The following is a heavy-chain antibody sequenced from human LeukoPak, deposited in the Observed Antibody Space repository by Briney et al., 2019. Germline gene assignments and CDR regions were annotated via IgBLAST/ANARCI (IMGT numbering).Heavy chain of an antibody. D-gene: IGHD6-19*01. CDR3: AKDRGYSSVKKRYYYGMDV. CDR1: GFTFSSYA. J-gene: IGHJ6*02. V-gene: IGHV3-23*01. CDR2: ISCCSGNT. Sequence: LPGGSLRLSCAASGFTFSSYAMSWVRQAPGKGLEWVSAISCCSGNTYYADSVKGRFTISRDNSKNTLYLQMNSLRAEDTAVYYCAKDRGYSSVKKRYYYGMDVWGQGTTVTVSS.